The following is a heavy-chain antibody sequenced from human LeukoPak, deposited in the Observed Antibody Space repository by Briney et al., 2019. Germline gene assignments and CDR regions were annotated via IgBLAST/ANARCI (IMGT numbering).Heavy chain of an antibody. CDR2: INHSGSS. D-gene: IGHD2-15*01. CDR1: GGSFSGCY. Sequence: ASETLSLPCAVYGGSFSGCYCSWIRQPPGNGLEWIGEINHSGSSNYNPSLKSRVTISVDTSKNQFSLKLSSVTAADTAVYYCARGHCSGGSCYRAPFDYWGQGTLVTVSS. V-gene: IGHV4-34*01. CDR3: ARGHCSGGSCYRAPFDY. J-gene: IGHJ4*02.